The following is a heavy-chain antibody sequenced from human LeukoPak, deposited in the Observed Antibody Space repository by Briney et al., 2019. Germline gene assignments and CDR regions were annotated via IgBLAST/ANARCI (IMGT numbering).Heavy chain of an antibody. D-gene: IGHD3-10*01. V-gene: IGHV4-34*01. Sequence: SETLSLTCAVYGGSFSGYYWRWIRQPPGKGLEWIGEINHSGSTNYNPSLKSRVTISVDTSKNQFSLKLSSVTAGDTAVYYCERFYYGSGSYYTIDYWGQGTLVTVSS. CDR1: GGSFSGYY. CDR2: INHSGST. J-gene: IGHJ4*02. CDR3: ERFYYGSGSYYTIDY.